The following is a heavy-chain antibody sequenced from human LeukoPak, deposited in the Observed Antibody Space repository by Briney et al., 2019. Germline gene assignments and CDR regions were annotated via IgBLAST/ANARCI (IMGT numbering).Heavy chain of an antibody. CDR1: GFPFSDSH. J-gene: IGHJ4*02. CDR2: IRSKAKSYET. D-gene: IGHD2-21*01. Sequence: GGSLRLSCAASGFPFSDSHMHWVRQASGNGLEWVGHIRSKAKSYETAYAASVTGRFTISRDDSKNTAYLQMDSLKTEDTAIYYCSRQVISVHGYWGQGILVTVSS. CDR3: SRQVISVHGY. V-gene: IGHV3-73*01.